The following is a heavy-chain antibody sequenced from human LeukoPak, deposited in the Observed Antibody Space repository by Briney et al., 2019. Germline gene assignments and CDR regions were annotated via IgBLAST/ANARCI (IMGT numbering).Heavy chain of an antibody. V-gene: IGHV1-18*01. CDR2: ISVYNNYT. CDR1: GYTFTGFG. J-gene: IGHJ3*01. D-gene: IGHD3-3*01. Sequence: ASVKASCKASGYTFTGFGVSWVRQAPGQGPEWMGWISVYNNYTNYARNFQDRVTMTADTSTSTAYMELRSLGSDDTAMYFCAKTHFRITVFGVIAPNSFDVWGQGTMVTVSS. CDR3: AKTHFRITVFGVIAPNSFDV.